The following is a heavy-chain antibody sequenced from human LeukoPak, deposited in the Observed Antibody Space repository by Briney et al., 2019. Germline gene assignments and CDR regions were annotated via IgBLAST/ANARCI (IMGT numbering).Heavy chain of an antibody. J-gene: IGHJ5*02. CDR2: IYYSGST. CDR3: ARDYYGSGSYPRDGNWFDP. Sequence: SETLSLTCTVSGGSISSSTYYWGWIRQPPGKGLEWIGSIYYSGSTYYNPSLKSRVTISVDTSKNQFSLKLRSVTAADTAVYYCARDYYGSGSYPRDGNWFDPWGQGTLVTVSS. CDR1: GGSISSSTYY. D-gene: IGHD3-10*01. V-gene: IGHV4-39*07.